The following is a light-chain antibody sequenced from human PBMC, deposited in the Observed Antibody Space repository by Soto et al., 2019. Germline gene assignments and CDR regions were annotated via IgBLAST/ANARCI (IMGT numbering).Light chain of an antibody. CDR3: QEYNGRSS. CDR1: QNVAGD. Sequence: RVTTQSPATLSVSPGERATLSSRASQNVAGDLAWYQQKPGQAPRLLIYRTSTRATGIPATFSGSGSGTEFTLTISSLQSEDFAVYYCQEYNGRSSFGQGTKVEI. V-gene: IGKV3-15*01. J-gene: IGKJ1*01. CDR2: RTS.